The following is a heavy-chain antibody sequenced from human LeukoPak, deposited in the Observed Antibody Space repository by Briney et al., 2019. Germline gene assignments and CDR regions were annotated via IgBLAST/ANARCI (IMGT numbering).Heavy chain of an antibody. D-gene: IGHD1-26*01. J-gene: IGHJ3*02. V-gene: IGHV1-69*05. CDR2: IIPIFGTA. CDR3: ARSGSDAFDI. Sequence: SVKVSCKASGGTFSSYAISWVRQAPGQGLEWMGRIIPIFGTANYAQKFQGRVTITTDESTSTAYMELSSLRSDDTAVYYCARSGSDAFDIWGQGTMVTVSS. CDR1: GGTFSSYA.